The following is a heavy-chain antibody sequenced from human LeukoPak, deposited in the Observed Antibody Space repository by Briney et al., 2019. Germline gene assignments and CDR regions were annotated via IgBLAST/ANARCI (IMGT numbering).Heavy chain of an antibody. Sequence: SETLSLTCAVYGGSFSGYYWSWIRQPPGKGLEWIGEINHSGSTNYNPSLKSRVTISVDTSKNQFSLKLSSVTAADTAVYYCARGTDSSGHYYYYGMDVWGQGTTVTVSS. CDR1: GGSFSGYY. J-gene: IGHJ6*02. V-gene: IGHV4-34*01. CDR2: INHSGST. D-gene: IGHD3-22*01. CDR3: ARGTDSSGHYYYYGMDV.